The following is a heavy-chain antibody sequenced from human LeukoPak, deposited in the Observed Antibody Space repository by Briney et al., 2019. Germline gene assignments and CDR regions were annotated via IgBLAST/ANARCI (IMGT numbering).Heavy chain of an antibody. CDR2: FDPEDGET. Sequence: GASVKVSCKASGYTLTELSMHWVRQAPGKGLEWMGGFDPEDGETIYAQKFQGRVTMTEDTSTDTAYMELSSLRSEDTAVYYCATAKGGYGRWFDPWGQGTLVTVSS. CDR1: GYTLTELS. D-gene: IGHD1-26*01. CDR3: ATAKGGYGRWFDP. V-gene: IGHV1-24*01. J-gene: IGHJ5*02.